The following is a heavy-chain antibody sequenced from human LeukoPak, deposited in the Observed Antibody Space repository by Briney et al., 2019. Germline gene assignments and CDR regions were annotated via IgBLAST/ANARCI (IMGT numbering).Heavy chain of an antibody. V-gene: IGHV4-31*03. D-gene: IGHD3-22*01. CDR1: GGSISSGGYY. Sequence: SETLSLTCTVSGGSISSGGYYLSWIRQHPGKGLEWIGYIYYSGSTYYNPSLKSRVTISVDTSKNQFSLKLSSVTAADTAVYYCASGALTQAFSDYASSGYPSWGQGTMVTVSS. CDR2: IYYSGST. J-gene: IGHJ3*01. CDR3: ASGALTQAFSDYASSGYPS.